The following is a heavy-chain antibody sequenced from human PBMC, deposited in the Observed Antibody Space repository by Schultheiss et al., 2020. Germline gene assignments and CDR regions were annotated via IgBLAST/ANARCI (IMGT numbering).Heavy chain of an antibody. CDR3: ARGSAVGYCSGGTCYSGRFDS. CDR1: GGTFSNYA. J-gene: IGHJ4*02. V-gene: IGHV1-69*06. Sequence: SVKVSCKASGGTFSNYAINWVRQAPGQGLEWMGGVIPIFGTPNYAQKFQGRVKITADKSTSTAYMDLSSLRSEDTAVYYCARGSAVGYCSGGTCYSGRFDSWGQGTLVTVSS. CDR2: VIPIFGTP. D-gene: IGHD2-15*01.